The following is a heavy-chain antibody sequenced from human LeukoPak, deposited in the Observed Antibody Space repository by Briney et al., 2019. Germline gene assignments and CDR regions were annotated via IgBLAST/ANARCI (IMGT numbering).Heavy chain of an antibody. D-gene: IGHD1-26*01. CDR3: ARGGPSGSPLDY. Sequence: SVKVSCKASGGTFSSYAISWVRQAPGQGLEWMGGIIPIFGTANYAQKFQGRVTITGDESTSTAYMELSSLRSEDTAVYYCARGGPSGSPLDYWGQGTLVTVSS. CDR1: GGTFSSYA. V-gene: IGHV1-69*01. J-gene: IGHJ4*02. CDR2: IIPIFGTA.